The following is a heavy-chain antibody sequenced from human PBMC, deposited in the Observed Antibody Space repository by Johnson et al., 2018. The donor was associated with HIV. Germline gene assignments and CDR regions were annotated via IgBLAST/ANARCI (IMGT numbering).Heavy chain of an antibody. CDR1: GFTFSSYD. CDR3: ARGLGDSSGYTDAFDI. J-gene: IGHJ3*02. CDR2: IYSGGST. Sequence: MLLVESGGGLVKPGGSLRLSCAASGFTFSSYDMHWVRQVRGKGLEWVSVIYSGGSTYYADSVKGRFTISRDNSKNTLYLQMNSLRAEDTAVYYCARGLGDSSGYTDAFDIWGQGTMVTVSS. V-gene: IGHV3-66*01. D-gene: IGHD3-22*01.